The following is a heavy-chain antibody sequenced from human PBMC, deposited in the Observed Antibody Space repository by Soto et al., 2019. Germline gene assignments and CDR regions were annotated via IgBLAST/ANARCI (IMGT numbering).Heavy chain of an antibody. CDR1: GGTFSSYA. V-gene: IGHV1-69*01. Sequence: QVQLVQSGAEVKKPGSSVKVSCKASGGTFSSYAISWVRQAPGQGLEWMGGFIPMFNRPHSARKFQGRVTIPGDESTSTAYMDLSSLRSEDTAVYYCARGQFHHVSNYYYALDVWGQGTTVTVSS. CDR2: FIPMFNRP. J-gene: IGHJ6*02. CDR3: ARGQFHHVSNYYYALDV.